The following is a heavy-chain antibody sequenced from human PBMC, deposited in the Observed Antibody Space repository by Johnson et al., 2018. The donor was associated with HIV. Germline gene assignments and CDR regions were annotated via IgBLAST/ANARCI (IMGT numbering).Heavy chain of an antibody. Sequence: QVQLMESGGGVVRSGGSLRLSCAASGFTFSSYGMHWVRQAPGKGLAWVAFIRFDGSDKYYVDSVKGRFTISRDNAKNSLYLQMNSLRAEDTAVYYCARDHEMATIGDAFDIWDQGTMVTVSS. J-gene: IGHJ3*02. V-gene: IGHV3-30*02. CDR1: GFTFSSYG. CDR3: ARDHEMATIGDAFDI. D-gene: IGHD5-24*01. CDR2: IRFDGSDK.